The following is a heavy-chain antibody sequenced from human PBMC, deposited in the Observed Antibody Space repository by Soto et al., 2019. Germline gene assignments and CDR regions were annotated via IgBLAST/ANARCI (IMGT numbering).Heavy chain of an antibody. D-gene: IGHD6-13*01. J-gene: IGHJ4*02. V-gene: IGHV3-23*01. CDR2: ISVSGGST. CDR1: GFTFSSYA. CDR3: AKGSGSSWFSS. Sequence: EVQLLESGGGLVQPGGSLRLSCAASGFTFSSYAMSWVRQAPGKGLEWVSAISVSGGSTYYADSVKGRFTISRDNSKNTLYLQMNTLRAEDTAVYYCAKGSGSSWFSSWGQGTLVTVSS.